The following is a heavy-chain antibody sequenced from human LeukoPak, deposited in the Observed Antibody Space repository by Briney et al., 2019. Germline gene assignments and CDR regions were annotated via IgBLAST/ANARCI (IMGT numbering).Heavy chain of an antibody. CDR1: GFSFSDYY. V-gene: IGHV3-23*01. D-gene: IGHD2-21*02. CDR3: AKDQHIVVVTATLYAFDI. Sequence: GGSLRLSCAASGFSFSDYYMSWIRQAPGKGLEWVSAISGSGGSTYYADSVKGRFTISRDNSKNTLYLRMNSLRAEDTAVYYCAKDQHIVVVTATLYAFDIWGQGTMVTVSS. J-gene: IGHJ3*02. CDR2: ISGSGGST.